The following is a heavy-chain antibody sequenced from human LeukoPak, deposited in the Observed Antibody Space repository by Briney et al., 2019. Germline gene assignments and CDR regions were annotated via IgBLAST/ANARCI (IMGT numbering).Heavy chain of an antibody. Sequence: ASVKVSCKVSGYTLTELSMHWVRQAPGKGLEWMGGFDPEDGETIYAQKFQGRVAMTEDTSTDTAYMELSSLRSEDTAVYYCATDKTDCSGGSCYSTRGWFDPWGQGTLVTVSS. CDR1: GYTLTELS. V-gene: IGHV1-24*01. D-gene: IGHD2-15*01. J-gene: IGHJ5*02. CDR3: ATDKTDCSGGSCYSTRGWFDP. CDR2: FDPEDGET.